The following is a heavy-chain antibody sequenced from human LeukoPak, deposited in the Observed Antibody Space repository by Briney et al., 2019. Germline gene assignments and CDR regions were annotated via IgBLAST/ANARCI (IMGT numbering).Heavy chain of an antibody. CDR1: GGSVSNGNYY. J-gene: IGHJ4*02. CDR2: IYHSGSA. V-gene: IGHV4-61*01. D-gene: IGHD3-10*01. Sequence: PSETLSLTCTVSGGSVSNGNYYWSWLRQPPGKALEWIGYIYHSGSANYNPSLEGRVTISVDTSKNQFSVKLSSVTAADTAVYYCARSQNYYGSGDYWSQGTLVTVSS. CDR3: ARSQNYYGSGDY.